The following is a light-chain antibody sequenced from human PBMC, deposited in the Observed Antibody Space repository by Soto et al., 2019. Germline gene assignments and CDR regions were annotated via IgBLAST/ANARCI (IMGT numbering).Light chain of an antibody. Sequence: QSVLTQPPSVSGAPGQRVTISCTGSSSNIGAGYDVHWYQQLPGTAPKLLIYGNSNRPSGVPDRFSGSKSGTSAFLDITGLQAEDYADYYCQSYDSSLSTWVFGGGTKL. CDR1: SSNIGAGYD. CDR3: QSYDSSLSTWV. J-gene: IGLJ3*02. V-gene: IGLV1-40*01. CDR2: GNS.